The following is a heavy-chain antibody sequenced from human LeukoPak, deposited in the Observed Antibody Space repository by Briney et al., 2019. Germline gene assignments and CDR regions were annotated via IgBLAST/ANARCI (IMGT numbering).Heavy chain of an antibody. J-gene: IGHJ6*02. D-gene: IGHD2-2*01. CDR3: ASPSRPIGIVVVPAAYYYYGMDV. CDR1: GGTFSSYA. CDR2: IIPIIGTA. V-gene: IGHV1-69*13. Sequence: SVKVSCKASGGTFSSYAISWVRQAPGQGLEWMGGIIPIIGTANYAQKFQGRVTITADESTSTAYMELSSLRSEDTAVYYCASPSRPIGIVVVPAAYYYYGMDVWGQGTTVTVSS.